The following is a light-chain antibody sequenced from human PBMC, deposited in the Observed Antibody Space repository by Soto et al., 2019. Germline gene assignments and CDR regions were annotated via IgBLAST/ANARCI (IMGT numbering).Light chain of an antibody. J-gene: IGLJ1*01. V-gene: IGLV2-14*01. CDR3: RSYTRSXTYV. Sequence: QSVLTQPASVSGSPGQSITISCTGTSSDVCGYSYLSWFQQHPKKAPKVLIYEVSNRPAGVSNRFSGSKSGNTASLTISGLQAEDEADYYCRSYTRSXTYVVGTGTKVXV. CDR1: SSDVCGYSY. CDR2: EVS.